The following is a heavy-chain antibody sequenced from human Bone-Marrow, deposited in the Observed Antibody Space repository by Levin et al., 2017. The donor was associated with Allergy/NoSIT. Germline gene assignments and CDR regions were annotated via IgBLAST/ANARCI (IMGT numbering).Heavy chain of an antibody. CDR1: GDSLIKFP. V-gene: IGHV1-69*13. CDR3: AKRGGYCPSHRCYVDNWFDI. D-gene: IGHD2-2*03. CDR2: ITPLFGTS. Sequence: GASVKVSCEVSGDSLIKFPVHWVRQAPGHGLQWMGGITPLFGTSDYSQEFRGRVTFSADASTNTASMELRSLTSEDTATYYCAKRGGYCPSHRCYVDNWFDIWGQGTLVSVSS. J-gene: IGHJ5*02.